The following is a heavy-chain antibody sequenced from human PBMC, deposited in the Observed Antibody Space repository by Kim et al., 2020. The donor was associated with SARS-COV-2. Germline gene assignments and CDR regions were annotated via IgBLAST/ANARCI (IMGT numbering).Heavy chain of an antibody. CDR2: IYYSGST. J-gene: IGHJ4*01. CDR1: GGSISSSSYY. CDR3: ARRRDISRPTDPDY. V-gene: IGHV4-39*01. D-gene: IGHD1-1*01. Sequence: SETLSLTCTVSGGSISSSSYYWGWIRQPPGKGLEWIGSIYYSGSTYYNPSLKSRVTISVDTSKNQFSLKLSSVTAADTAVYYCARRRDISRPTDPDYWG.